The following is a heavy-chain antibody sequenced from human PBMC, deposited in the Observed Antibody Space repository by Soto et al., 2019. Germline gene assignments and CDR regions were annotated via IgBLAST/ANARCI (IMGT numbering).Heavy chain of an antibody. Sequence: EVQLVESGGGVVQPGGSLRLSCAASGFTFSNSWMHWVCQAPGKGLMWVSRINPDGSATTYVGSVKGRFTISRDNAKNTLFLQMNSLRAEDTAVYYCVRGSRDYYDSSGFEYWGQGTLVTVSS. D-gene: IGHD3-22*01. CDR1: GFTFSNSW. CDR2: INPDGSAT. J-gene: IGHJ4*02. CDR3: VRGSRDYYDSSGFEY. V-gene: IGHV3-74*03.